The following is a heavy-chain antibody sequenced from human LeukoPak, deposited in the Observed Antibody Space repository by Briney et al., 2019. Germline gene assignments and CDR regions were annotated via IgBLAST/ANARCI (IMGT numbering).Heavy chain of an antibody. CDR3: VKGLYTIDY. D-gene: IGHD2-2*02. CDR1: GFTFSNFA. J-gene: IGHJ4*02. CDR2: ISAGGT. V-gene: IGHV3-23*01. Sequence: GGSLRLSCAASGFTFSNFAMNWVRQAPGKGLEWASAISAGGTFYADFVKGRFTISRDNSKNTLYLQMNSLRVDDTAVYYCVKGLYTIDYWGQGTLVTVSS.